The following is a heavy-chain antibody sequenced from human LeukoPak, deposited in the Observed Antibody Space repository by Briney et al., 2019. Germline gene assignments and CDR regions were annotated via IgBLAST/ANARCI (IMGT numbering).Heavy chain of an antibody. CDR2: ISGSGGST. V-gene: IGHV3-23*01. Sequence: PGGSLRLSCAASGFTFSSYAMSWVRQAPGKGLEWVSAISGSGGSTYYADSVKGRFTISRDNSKNTLYLQMNSLRAEDTAVYYRAKGGSSWYGGHIDYWGQGTLVTVSS. CDR1: GFTFSSYA. D-gene: IGHD6-13*01. J-gene: IGHJ4*02. CDR3: AKGGSSWYGGHIDY.